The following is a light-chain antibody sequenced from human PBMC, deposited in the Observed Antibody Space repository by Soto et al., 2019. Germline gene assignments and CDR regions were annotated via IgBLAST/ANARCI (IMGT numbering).Light chain of an antibody. CDR3: QQYGSSPPWT. CDR2: GAS. CDR1: QSVSSSY. J-gene: IGKJ1*01. V-gene: IGKV3-20*01. Sequence: EIVLTQSPCTLSLSPCERATLSFMAIQSVSSSYLAWYQQKPGQAPRLLIYGASSKATGIPDRFSGSGSGTDFTLTISRLEPEDFAVYYCQQYGSSPPWTLGQGTKVDIK.